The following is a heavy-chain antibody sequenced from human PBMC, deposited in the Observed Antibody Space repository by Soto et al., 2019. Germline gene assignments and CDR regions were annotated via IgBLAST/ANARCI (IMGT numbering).Heavy chain of an antibody. CDR2: IIPIFDTA. CDR3: ARNGTPTGYSYGMDV. Sequence: QVQLVQSGAELRKPGSSVKVSCKASGGTFSDYTINWVRQAPGQRLEWMGGIIPIFDTANYAEKFQGSVTITADASTNNSFMEVSSLRSDDKAVYYCARNGTPTGYSYGMDVWGQGTMVTVSS. D-gene: IGHD1-1*01. CDR1: GGTFSDYT. J-gene: IGHJ6*02. V-gene: IGHV1-69*01.